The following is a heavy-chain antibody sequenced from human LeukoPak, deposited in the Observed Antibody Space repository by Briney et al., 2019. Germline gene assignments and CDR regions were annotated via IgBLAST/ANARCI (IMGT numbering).Heavy chain of an antibody. Sequence: GGSLRLSCAASGFSFSDYWMPWVRQAPGKGLAWVSRIKADGSATAYADSVKGRFTISRDNSKNTLYLQMNSLRAEDTAVYYCARTSGYSYGIDYWGQGTLVTVSS. V-gene: IGHV3-74*01. CDR2: IKADGSAT. J-gene: IGHJ4*02. CDR3: ARTSGYSYGIDY. D-gene: IGHD5-18*01. CDR1: GFSFSDYW.